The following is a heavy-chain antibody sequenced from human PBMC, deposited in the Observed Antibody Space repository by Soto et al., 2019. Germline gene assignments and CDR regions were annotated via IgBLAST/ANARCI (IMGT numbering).Heavy chain of an antibody. V-gene: IGHV1-18*01. D-gene: IGHD3-16*01. CDR1: GYTFTSYG. CDR2: INGYNGNT. J-gene: IGHJ6*02. Sequence: QVQLVQSGAEVKKPGASVKVSCKASGYTFTSYGISWVRQAPGQGLEWMGWINGYNGNTNHAQKLQGRVAMSTDTSASTANTELRILGSDCSAVYYSAWVGDVPYYLYGMDVWGQVTTVTVSS. CDR3: AWVGDVPYYLYGMDV.